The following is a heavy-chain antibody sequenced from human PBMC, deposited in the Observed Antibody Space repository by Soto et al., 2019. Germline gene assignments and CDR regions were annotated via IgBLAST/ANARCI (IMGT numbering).Heavy chain of an antibody. V-gene: IGHV4-59*01. Sequence: SETLSLTCTVSGGSISSYYWSWIRQPPGKGLEWIGYIYYSGSTNYNPYLKSRVTITVDTSKNQISQKLSNVTNADTAVYYCARHYCSGGSCYPRDWFDPWGQGTLVTVSS. CDR2: IYYSGST. CDR1: GGSISSYY. CDR3: ARHYCSGGSCYPRDWFDP. J-gene: IGHJ5*02. D-gene: IGHD2-15*01.